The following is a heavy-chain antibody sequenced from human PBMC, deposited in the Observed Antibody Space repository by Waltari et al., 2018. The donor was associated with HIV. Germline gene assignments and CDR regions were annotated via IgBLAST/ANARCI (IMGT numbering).Heavy chain of an antibody. CDR2: IYYSGGT. CDR3: ASIKWELRGNDAFDI. V-gene: IGHV4-59*01. D-gene: IGHD1-26*01. Sequence: QVQLQESGPGLVKPSETLSLTCTVSGGSISSYYWSWIRQPPGKGLEWIGYIYYSGGTNYNPSRKVRVTISVDTSKNQFSLKLGFVTGADTAVYYCASIKWELRGNDAFDIWGQGTMVTVSS. J-gene: IGHJ3*02. CDR1: GGSISSYY.